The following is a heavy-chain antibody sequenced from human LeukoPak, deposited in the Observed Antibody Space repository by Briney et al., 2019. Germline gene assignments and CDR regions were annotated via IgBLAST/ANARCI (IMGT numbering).Heavy chain of an antibody. J-gene: IGHJ6*03. V-gene: IGHV1-18*01. CDR1: GYTFTSYG. D-gene: IGHD5-12*01. CDR2: ISAYNGNT. CDR3: ARRSARQYSGYDFSYYYYYMDV. Sequence: ASVKVSCKASGYTFTSYGISWVRQAPGQGLEWMGWISAYNGNTNYAQKLQGRVTMTRDMSTSTVCMELSSLRSEDTAVYYCARRSARQYSGYDFSYYYYYMDVWGKGTTVTVSS.